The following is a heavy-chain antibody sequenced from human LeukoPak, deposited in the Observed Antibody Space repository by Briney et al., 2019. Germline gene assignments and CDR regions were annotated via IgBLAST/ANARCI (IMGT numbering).Heavy chain of an antibody. CDR2: IKKDGSEK. V-gene: IGHV3-7*01. Sequence: PGGSLRLSCAASGFIFSTYWMSWVRQAPGKGLEWVANIKKDGSEKYYADSVKGQFTISRDNAKNLLYLHMNTLRAGDTAVYYCAREIPVQQVALDYWGEGTLVTVSS. J-gene: IGHJ4*02. D-gene: IGHD6-13*01. CDR1: GFIFSTYW. CDR3: AREIPVQQVALDY.